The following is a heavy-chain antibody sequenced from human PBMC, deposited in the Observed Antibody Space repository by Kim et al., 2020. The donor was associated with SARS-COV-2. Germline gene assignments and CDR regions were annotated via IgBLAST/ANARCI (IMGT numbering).Heavy chain of an antibody. D-gene: IGHD3-10*01. CDR3: AKAGTSGTFPDY. J-gene: IGHJ4*02. CDR1: GFTFRNYG. V-gene: IGHV3-30*18. Sequence: GGSLRLSCAVSGFTFRNYGMHWVRQAPGKGLEWVALISFDGSKTYYVDSVKGRFTISRDNSKNTLFLHMFALGDEDTAVYYCAKAGTSGTFPDYWGQGTLVTVSS. CDR2: ISFDGSKT.